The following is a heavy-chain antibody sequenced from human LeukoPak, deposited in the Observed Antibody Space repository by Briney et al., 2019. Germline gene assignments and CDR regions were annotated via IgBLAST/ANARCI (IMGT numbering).Heavy chain of an antibody. CDR1: GFTFSNAW. V-gene: IGHV3-11*04. Sequence: GGSLRLSCAASGFTFSNAWMSWVRQAPGKGLEWVSYISSSGSTIYYADSVKGRFTISRDNAKNSLYLQMNSLRAEDTAVYYCARDYGGSSPFDYWGQGTLVTVSS. CDR3: ARDYGGSSPFDY. D-gene: IGHD4-23*01. J-gene: IGHJ4*02. CDR2: ISSSGSTI.